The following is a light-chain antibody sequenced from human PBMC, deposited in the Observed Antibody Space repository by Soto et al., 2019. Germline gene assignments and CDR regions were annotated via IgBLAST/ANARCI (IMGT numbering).Light chain of an antibody. CDR2: EVT. Sequence: QSVLTQPASVSGSPGQSITISCTGTSNVGYKYVSWFQQHPGKAPKLIIYEVTYRPSGVSDRFSGSKSVNTVSLTISGLQDEDEADYYCSSYTSSNTRVFGGGTKLTVL. CDR1: SNVGYKY. J-gene: IGLJ2*01. V-gene: IGLV2-14*01. CDR3: SSYTSSNTRV.